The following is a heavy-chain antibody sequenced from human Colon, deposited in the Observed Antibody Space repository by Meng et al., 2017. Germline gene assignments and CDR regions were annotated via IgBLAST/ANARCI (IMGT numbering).Heavy chain of an antibody. V-gene: IGHV2-5*02. Sequence: QITLKESGPTLVKPTHTLTLNCSISGFALSGVTLAWIRQPPGKALECLAVIYWDDDKRYRPSLESRLTITKDTSKNQVVLTMTNVDPVDTATYYCARARELWGRPLPSPFDYWGPETLVTVSS. J-gene: IGHJ4*02. CDR3: ARARELWGRPLPSPFDY. CDR2: IYWDDDK. CDR1: GFALSGVT. D-gene: IGHD7-27*01.